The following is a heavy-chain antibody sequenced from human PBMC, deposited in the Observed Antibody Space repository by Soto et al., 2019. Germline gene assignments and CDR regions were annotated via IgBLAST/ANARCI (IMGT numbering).Heavy chain of an antibody. CDR1: GGTFSSYT. J-gene: IGHJ4*02. V-gene: IGHV1-69*02. Sequence: ASVKVSCKASGGTFSSYTISWVRQAPGQGLEWMGRIIPILGIANYAQKFQGRVTITADKSTSTAYMELSSLRSEDTAVYYCASDPSNYDSSGETLVGYWGQGTLVTVSS. D-gene: IGHD3-22*01. CDR2: IIPILGIA. CDR3: ASDPSNYDSSGETLVGY.